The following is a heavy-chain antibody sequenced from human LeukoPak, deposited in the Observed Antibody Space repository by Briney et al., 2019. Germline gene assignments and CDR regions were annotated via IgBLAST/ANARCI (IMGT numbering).Heavy chain of an antibody. Sequence: SETLSLTCAVYGGSFSGYYWSWIRQPPGKGLEWIGEINHSGSTNYNPSLKSRVTISVDTSKNQFSLKLSSVTAADTAVYYCARQNGSGSYYTPAFYYYMDVWGKGTTVTISS. V-gene: IGHV4-34*01. CDR2: INHSGST. CDR3: ARQNGSGSYYTPAFYYYMDV. D-gene: IGHD3-10*01. CDR1: GGSFSGYY. J-gene: IGHJ6*03.